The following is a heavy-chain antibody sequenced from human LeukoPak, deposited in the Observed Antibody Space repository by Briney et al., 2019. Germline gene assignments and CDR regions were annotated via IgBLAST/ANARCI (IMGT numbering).Heavy chain of an antibody. CDR1: GGSFSDYQ. CDR2: INQSGSI. V-gene: IGHV4-34*01. J-gene: IGHJ6*03. Sequence: SETLSLTCAVYGGSFSDYQWSWIRQPPGKGLEWIGEINQSGSINYNPSLKSRVTMSVDTSKNQSSLKLSSVTAADAAVYYCARAPYYYDSSGYSNYYYYYYMDVWGNGTTVTVSS. D-gene: IGHD3-22*01. CDR3: ARAPYYYDSSGYSNYYYYYYMDV.